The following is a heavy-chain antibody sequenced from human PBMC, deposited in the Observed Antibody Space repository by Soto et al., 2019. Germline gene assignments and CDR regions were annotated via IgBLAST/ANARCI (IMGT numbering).Heavy chain of an antibody. V-gene: IGHV3-30-3*01. Sequence: PGGSLRLSCAASGFTFSSYAMHWVRQAPGKGLEWVAVISYDGSNKYYADSVKGRFTISRDNSENTLYLQMNSLRAEDTAVYYCARVHPRITIFGVVTPLHGERYYYYGMDVWGQGTTVTVSS. CDR1: GFTFSSYA. D-gene: IGHD3-3*01. CDR2: ISYDGSNK. J-gene: IGHJ6*01. CDR3: ARVHPRITIFGVVTPLHGERYYYYGMDV.